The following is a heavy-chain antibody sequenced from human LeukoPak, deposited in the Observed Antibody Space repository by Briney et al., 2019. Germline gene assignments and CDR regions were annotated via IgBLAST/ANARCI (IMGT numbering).Heavy chain of an antibody. V-gene: IGHV4-34*01. D-gene: IGHD6-13*01. CDR1: GGSFSGYY. CDR3: ARSGYSSSWYVH. Sequence: PSETLSLTCAVYGGSFSGYYWSWIRQPPGKGLEWIGGINHSGSTNYNPSLKSRVTISVDTSKNQFSLKLSSVTAADTAVYYCARSGYSSSWYVHWGQGTLVTVSS. CDR2: INHSGST. J-gene: IGHJ4*02.